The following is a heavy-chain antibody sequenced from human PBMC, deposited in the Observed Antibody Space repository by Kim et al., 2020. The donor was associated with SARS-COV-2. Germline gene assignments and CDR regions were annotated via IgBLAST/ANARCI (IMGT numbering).Heavy chain of an antibody. CDR1: GFTFSSYA. CDR3: AKESRLLWFGELSTIDY. V-gene: IGHV3-23*01. D-gene: IGHD3-10*01. J-gene: IGHJ4*02. CDR2: ISGSGGST. Sequence: GGSLRLSCAASGFTFSSYAMSWVRQAPGKGLEWVSAISGSGGSTYYADSVKGRFTISRDNSKNTLYLQMNSLRAEDTAVYYCAKESRLLWFGELSTIDYWGQGTLVTVSS.